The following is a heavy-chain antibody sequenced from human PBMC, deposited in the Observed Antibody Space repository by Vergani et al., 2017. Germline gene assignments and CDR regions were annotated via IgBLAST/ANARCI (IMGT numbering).Heavy chain of an antibody. CDR2: ISGSGGFT. Sequence: EVQLVESGGGLVQPGGSLRLSCAASGFTFTNFAMTWVRQAPGGGLEWVSGISGSGGFTYYADSVKGRFTISRDNSKNTMFLQMNNLRAEDTAVYYCAKDNVPGYYDSSGYCDYWGQGTLVTVSS. CDR1: GFTFTNFA. J-gene: IGHJ4*02. V-gene: IGHV3-23*04. D-gene: IGHD3-22*01. CDR3: AKDNVPGYYDSSGYCDY.